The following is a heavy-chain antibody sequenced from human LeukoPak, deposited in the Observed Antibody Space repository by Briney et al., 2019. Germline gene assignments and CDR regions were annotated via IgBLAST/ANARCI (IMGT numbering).Heavy chain of an antibody. D-gene: IGHD2-15*01. J-gene: IGHJ4*02. CDR2: MNPNSGNT. Sequence: ASVKVSCKASGYTFTSYDINWVRQATGQGLEWMGWMNPNSGNTGYAKKFQGRVTMTRNTSISTAYMELSSLRSEDTAVYYCAIHCSGGSCYPTVDYWGQGTLVTVSS. CDR3: AIHCSGGSCYPTVDY. CDR1: GYTFTSYD. V-gene: IGHV1-8*01.